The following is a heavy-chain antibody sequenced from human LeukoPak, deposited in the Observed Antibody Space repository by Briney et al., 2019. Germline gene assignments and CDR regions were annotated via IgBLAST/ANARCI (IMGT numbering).Heavy chain of an antibody. J-gene: IGHJ4*02. CDR1: NDSIRNSNHY. D-gene: IGHD4-17*01. CDR2: VSYGGYN. V-gene: IGHV4-39*07. CDR3: ARDLSRVTIHAAIFDF. Sequence: SETLSLTCSVSNDSIRNSNHYWGWIRQPPGKGLEWIGGVSYGGYNYYNPSLKSRVAISIDTSKNEFSLRVASVTAADTAVYYCARDLSRVTIHAAIFDFWGQGAPVTVSS.